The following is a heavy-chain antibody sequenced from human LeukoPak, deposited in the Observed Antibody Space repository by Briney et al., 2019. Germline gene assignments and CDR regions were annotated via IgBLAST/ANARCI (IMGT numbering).Heavy chain of an antibody. J-gene: IGHJ4*02. CDR2: IYYSGNT. V-gene: IGHV4-39*01. CDR3: ARQTGSGLFILP. CDR1: GVSISSSNSY. D-gene: IGHD3/OR15-3a*01. Sequence: SDTLSLTCTVSGVSISSSNSYWGWIRQPPGKGLEWIGSIYYSGNTYYNASLKSQVSISIDTSNNQFSLKLTSLTAADTAVYYCARQTGSGLFILPGGQGTLVTVSS.